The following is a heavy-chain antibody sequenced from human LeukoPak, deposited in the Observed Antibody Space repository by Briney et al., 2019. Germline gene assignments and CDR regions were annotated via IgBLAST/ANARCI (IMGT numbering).Heavy chain of an antibody. Sequence: GGSLRLSCAASGFTFSSYEMNWVRQAPGKGLEWVSYISSSGSTIYSADSVKGRFTISRDNSKNTLYLQMDGLRAEDTAIYYCAKDYISGSSSWYYFDYWGQGALVTVSS. CDR2: ISSSGSTI. CDR3: AKDYISGSSSWYYFDY. V-gene: IGHV3-48*03. D-gene: IGHD3-10*01. CDR1: GFTFSSYE. J-gene: IGHJ4*02.